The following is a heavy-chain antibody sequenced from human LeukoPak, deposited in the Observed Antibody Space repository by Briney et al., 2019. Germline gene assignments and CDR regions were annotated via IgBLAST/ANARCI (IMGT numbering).Heavy chain of an antibody. Sequence: GGSLRLSCAASGFSFSFYSLNWVRQAPGKGLEWVSSISSSSSYIYYADSVKGRFTISRDNAKNSLYLQMNSLRAEDTAVYYCAREGYSYGYDYFDYWGQGTLVTVSS. D-gene: IGHD5-18*01. CDR2: ISSSSSYI. J-gene: IGHJ4*02. CDR1: GFSFSFYS. CDR3: AREGYSYGYDYFDY. V-gene: IGHV3-21*01.